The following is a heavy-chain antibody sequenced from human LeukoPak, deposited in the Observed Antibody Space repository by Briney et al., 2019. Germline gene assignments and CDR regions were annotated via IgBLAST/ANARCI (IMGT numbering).Heavy chain of an antibody. V-gene: IGHV4-34*01. CDR3: ARAHSIRSVVIISRFDY. J-gene: IGHJ4*02. Sequence: SETLSLTCAVYGGSFSGYYWSWIRQPPGKGLEWIGEIDHSGSTNYNPSLKSRVTISVDTSKNQFSLKLSSVTAADTAVYYCARAHSIRSVVIISRFDYWGQGTLVTVSS. D-gene: IGHD3-3*01. CDR1: GGSFSGYY. CDR2: IDHSGST.